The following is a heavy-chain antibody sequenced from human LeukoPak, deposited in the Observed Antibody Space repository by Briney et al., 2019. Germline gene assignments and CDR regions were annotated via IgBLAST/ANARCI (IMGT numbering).Heavy chain of an antibody. CDR3: ARGRNIEMTTMSGGSDY. Sequence: GASVKVSCKASGYTFTGYYIHWVRQAPGQGLEWMGWINPNSGGTNYAQKFQGRVTMTRDTSISTAYMELSRLRADDTAVYYCARGRNIEMTTMSGGSDYWGQGTLVTVSS. D-gene: IGHD5-24*01. CDR1: GYTFTGYY. J-gene: IGHJ4*02. CDR2: INPNSGGT. V-gene: IGHV1-2*02.